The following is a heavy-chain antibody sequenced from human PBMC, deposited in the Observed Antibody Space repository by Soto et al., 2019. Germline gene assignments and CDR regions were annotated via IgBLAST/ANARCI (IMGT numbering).Heavy chain of an antibody. CDR2: ISSSSSTV. J-gene: IGHJ6*02. Sequence: PGGSLRFSCAASGFTFSSYSMNWVRQAPGKGLEWVSYISSSSSTVYYADSVKGRFTISRDNAKNSLYLQMNSLRDEDTAVYYCAKDGSSGGSSLSRFGMDVWGQGTTVTVSS. D-gene: IGHD2-15*01. CDR3: AKDGSSGGSSLSRFGMDV. V-gene: IGHV3-48*02. CDR1: GFTFSSYS.